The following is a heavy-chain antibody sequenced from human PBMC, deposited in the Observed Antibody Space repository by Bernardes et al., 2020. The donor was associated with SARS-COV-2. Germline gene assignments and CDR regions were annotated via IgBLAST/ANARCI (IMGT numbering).Heavy chain of an antibody. J-gene: IGHJ4*02. D-gene: IGHD4-4*01. V-gene: IGHV3-11*01. CDR3: ASLYTTTGY. CDR1: GFTFSDYY. Sequence: GGCLSLSCAASGFTFSDYYMSWIRQAPGKGLEWVSYIGTTGSVIYSADSVKGRFTISRDNAKNSVYLQMNNLRAEDTAVYFCASLYTTTGYWGQGTLVTVSS. CDR2: IGTTGSVI.